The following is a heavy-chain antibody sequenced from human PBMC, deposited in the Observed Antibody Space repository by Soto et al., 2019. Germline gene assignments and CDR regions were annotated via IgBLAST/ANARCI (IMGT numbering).Heavy chain of an antibody. CDR2: ISGSGGST. J-gene: IGHJ6*02. Sequence: PGGSLRLSCAASGFTFSSYAMSWVRQAPGKGLEWVSAISGSGGSTYYADSVKGRFTISRDNSKNTLYLQMNSLRAEDTAVYYCAKPARIVGATWGTWYYYYGMDVWGQGTTVTVSS. CDR3: AKPARIVGATWGTWYYYYGMDV. D-gene: IGHD1-26*01. CDR1: GFTFSSYA. V-gene: IGHV3-23*01.